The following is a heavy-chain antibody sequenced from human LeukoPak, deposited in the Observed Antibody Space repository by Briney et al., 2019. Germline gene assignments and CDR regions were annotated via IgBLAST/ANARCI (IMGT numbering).Heavy chain of an antibody. D-gene: IGHD3-22*01. CDR3: ARRVYYYDSSGYYYSVYAFDI. CDR2: IYHSGST. J-gene: IGHJ3*02. CDR1: GYSISSGYY. Sequence: KPSETLSLTCAVSGYSISSGYYWGWIRQSPGKGLEWIGSIYHSGSTYYNPSLKSRVTISVDTSKNQFSLKLSSVTAADTAVYYCARRVYYYDSSGYYYSVYAFDIWGQGTMVTVSS. V-gene: IGHV4-38-2*01.